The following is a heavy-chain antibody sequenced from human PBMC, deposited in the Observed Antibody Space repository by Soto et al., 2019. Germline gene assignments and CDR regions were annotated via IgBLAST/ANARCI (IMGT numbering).Heavy chain of an antibody. D-gene: IGHD3-10*01. Sequence: QVQLVQSGAEVKKPGSSVKVSCKASGGTVSSYAISWVRQAPGQGLEWMGGIIPIFGTANYAQKFQGRVTITADESTSTAYMEVSSLRSEDTAVYYCAREGGITMVRGVIPNWFDPWGQGTLVTVSS. J-gene: IGHJ5*02. V-gene: IGHV1-69*01. CDR3: AREGGITMVRGVIPNWFDP. CDR2: IIPIFGTA. CDR1: GGTVSSYA.